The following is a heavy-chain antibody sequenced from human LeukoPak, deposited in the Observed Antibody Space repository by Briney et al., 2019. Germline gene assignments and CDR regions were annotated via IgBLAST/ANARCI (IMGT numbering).Heavy chain of an antibody. CDR3: ARDSLRVVGASSTLDY. Sequence: ASVKDSCKASGYTFTSYGISWVRQAPGQGLEWMGWISGYNGNTNYAQKFQGRVSMTTDTSTRTAYMELRSLRSDDTAVYYCARDSLRVVGASSTLDYWGQGTLVTVSS. CDR2: ISGYNGNT. V-gene: IGHV1-18*01. J-gene: IGHJ4*02. CDR1: GYTFTSYG. D-gene: IGHD2-2*01.